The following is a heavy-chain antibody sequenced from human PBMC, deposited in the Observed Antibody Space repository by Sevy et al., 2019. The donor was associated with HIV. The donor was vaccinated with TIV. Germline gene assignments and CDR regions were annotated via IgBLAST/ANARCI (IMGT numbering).Heavy chain of an antibody. CDR1: GFTFSTYG. J-gene: IGHJ4*02. Sequence: GGSLRLSCAASGFTFSTYGMNWVHQAPGKGLEWVAVISYDGSYKNYADSVKGRFTISRDNSKNTLYLQVNSLRAEDTAVYYCAKDRSPGGIYYYDSSFDYWGQGTLVTVSS. D-gene: IGHD3-22*01. CDR2: ISYDGSYK. CDR3: AKDRSPGGIYYYDSSFDY. V-gene: IGHV3-30*18.